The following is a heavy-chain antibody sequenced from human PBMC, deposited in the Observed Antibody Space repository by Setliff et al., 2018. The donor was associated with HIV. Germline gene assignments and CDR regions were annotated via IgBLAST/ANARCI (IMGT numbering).Heavy chain of an antibody. CDR3: VRAEYSSSSDWFAP. D-gene: IGHD6-6*01. Sequence: ASVKVSCKASGYTFTSYGITWVRQAPGQGLEWMGWISTYNGNTGYAQKFQGRVTMTRDTSISTAYMELSSLRSDDTAVYYCVRAEYSSSSDWFAPWGQGALVTVSS. J-gene: IGHJ5*02. V-gene: IGHV1-18*01. CDR2: ISTYNGNT. CDR1: GYTFTSYG.